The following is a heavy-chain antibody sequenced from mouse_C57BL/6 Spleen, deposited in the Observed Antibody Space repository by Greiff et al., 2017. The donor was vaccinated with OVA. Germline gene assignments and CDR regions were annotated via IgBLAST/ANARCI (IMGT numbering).Heavy chain of an antibody. Sequence: EVQRVESGPELVKPGASVKISCKASGYSFTDYNMNWVKQSNGKSLEWIGVINPNYGTTSYNQKFKGKATLTVDQSSSTAYMQLNSLTSEDSAVYYCARERTTVVATDYAMDYWGQGTSVTVSS. D-gene: IGHD1-1*01. CDR2: INPNYGTT. CDR3: ARERTTVVATDYAMDY. J-gene: IGHJ4*01. V-gene: IGHV1-39*01. CDR1: GYSFTDYN.